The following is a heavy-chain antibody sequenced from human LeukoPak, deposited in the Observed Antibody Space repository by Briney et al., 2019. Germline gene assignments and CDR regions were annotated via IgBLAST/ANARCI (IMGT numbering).Heavy chain of an antibody. J-gene: IGHJ4*02. Sequence: GGSLRLSCAASGFTFSSYAVSWVRQAPGKGLEWVSSISGRGGSTYSADSVKGRFTISRDNSKNTLYLQMNSLRAEDTALYYCAKDRSCTNDICHGDFDYWGQGTLVTVSS. CDR2: ISGRGGST. V-gene: IGHV3-23*01. D-gene: IGHD2-8*01. CDR3: AKDRSCTNDICHGDFDY. CDR1: GFTFSSYA.